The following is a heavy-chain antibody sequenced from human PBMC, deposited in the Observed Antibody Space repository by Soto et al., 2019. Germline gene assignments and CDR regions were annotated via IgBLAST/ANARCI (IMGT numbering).Heavy chain of an antibody. CDR2: ISGSGGGT. CDR3: AKGALSSGYYYGPRLGWFDP. Sequence: PGGSLRLSCAASGFTFSSYAMSWVRQAPGKGLEWVSAISGSGGGTYYADSVKGRFTISRDNSKNTLYLQMNSLRAEDTAVYYYAKGALSSGYYYGPRLGWFDPWGQGTLVTVSS. J-gene: IGHJ5*02. CDR1: GFTFSSYA. D-gene: IGHD3-22*01. V-gene: IGHV3-23*01.